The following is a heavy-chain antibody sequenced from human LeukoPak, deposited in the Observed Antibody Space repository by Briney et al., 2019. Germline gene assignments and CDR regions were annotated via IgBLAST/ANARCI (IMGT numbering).Heavy chain of an antibody. V-gene: IGHV3-11*05. J-gene: IGHJ3*02. CDR1: GFTFSDYY. Sequence: GGSLGLSCAASGFTFSDYYMSWIRQAPGKGLEWVSYISSSSSYTNYADSVKGRFTISRDNAKNSLYLQMNSLRAEGTAVYYCARDTGSSSSVAFDIWGQGTMVTVSS. CDR2: ISSSSSYT. CDR3: ARDTGSSSSVAFDI. D-gene: IGHD6-6*01.